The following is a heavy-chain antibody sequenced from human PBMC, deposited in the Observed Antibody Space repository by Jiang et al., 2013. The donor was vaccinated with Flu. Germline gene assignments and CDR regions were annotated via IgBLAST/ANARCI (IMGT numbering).Heavy chain of an antibody. V-gene: IGHV3-48*03. CDR3: ARDSRVEVSGAGGTSYYYGMDV. CDR2: ISASGRTI. CDR1: EFSFSDYE. J-gene: IGHJ6*04. D-gene: IGHD4/OR15-4a*01. Sequence: QLVESGGGLVQPGGSLRLSCTASEFSFSDYEINWVRQAPGKGLEWLAYISASGRTINYADSAKGRFIISRDTDNNSLYLQMRSLRVEDTGIYYCARDSRVEVSGAGGTSYYYGMDVWGKGTTVIVSS.